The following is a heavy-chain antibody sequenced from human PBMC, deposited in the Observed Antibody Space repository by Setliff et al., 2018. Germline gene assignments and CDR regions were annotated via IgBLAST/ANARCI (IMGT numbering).Heavy chain of an antibody. J-gene: IGHJ3*02. V-gene: IGHV5-51*01. D-gene: IGHD5-18*01. CDR3: ARRNTAMVYGFDI. CDR1: EYSFTTYW. Sequence: GESLKISCKASEYSFTTYWIGWVRQMPGKGLEWMGIIYPGGSDTRYSPSFQGQVTISADKSINTAYLQWSSLKASDTAMYYCARRNTAMVYGFDIWGQGTMVTVS. CDR2: IYPGGSDT.